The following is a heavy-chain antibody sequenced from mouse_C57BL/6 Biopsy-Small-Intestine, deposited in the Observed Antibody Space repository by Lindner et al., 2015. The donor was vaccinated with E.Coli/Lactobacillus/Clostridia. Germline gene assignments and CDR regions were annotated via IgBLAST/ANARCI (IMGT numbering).Heavy chain of an antibody. CDR1: GYSFTDYN. Sequence: VQLQESGPELVKPGASVKISCKASGYSFTDYNMNWVKQSNGKSLEWIGVINPNYGTTSYNQKFKGKATLTVNKSSSTAYMELRSLTSEDSAVYYCARSVLRYAMDYWGQGTSVTVSS. J-gene: IGHJ4*01. V-gene: IGHV1-39*01. D-gene: IGHD1-1*01. CDR2: INPNYGTT. CDR3: ARSVLRYAMDY.